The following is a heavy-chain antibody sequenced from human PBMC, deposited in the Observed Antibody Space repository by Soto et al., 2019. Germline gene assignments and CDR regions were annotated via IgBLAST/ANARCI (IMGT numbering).Heavy chain of an antibody. CDR2: ISSSSSYI. J-gene: IGHJ4*02. CDR3: ARDVVAVAGTPDY. Sequence: PGGSLRLSCAASGFTFSSYSMNWVRQAPGKGLEWVSSISSSSSYIYYADSVKGRFTISRDNAKNSLYLQMNSLRAEDTAVYYCARDVVAVAGTPDYWGQGPLVTVSS. D-gene: IGHD6-19*01. CDR1: GFTFSSYS. V-gene: IGHV3-21*01.